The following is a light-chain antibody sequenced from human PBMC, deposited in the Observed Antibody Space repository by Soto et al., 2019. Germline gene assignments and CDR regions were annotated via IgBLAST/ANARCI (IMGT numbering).Light chain of an antibody. J-gene: IGLJ1*01. CDR3: SSHTISSALKV. Sequence: QCALSQPASVSWSPGHLITISCTGTISDFVVYNYVSWYQQHPGKAPKLMIYGVSNRPSGVSNRFSGSKSGNTASLTISGLQADDEADYYCSSHTISSALKVFGTGTKVTVL. CDR2: GVS. V-gene: IGLV2-14*01. CDR1: ISDFVVYNY.